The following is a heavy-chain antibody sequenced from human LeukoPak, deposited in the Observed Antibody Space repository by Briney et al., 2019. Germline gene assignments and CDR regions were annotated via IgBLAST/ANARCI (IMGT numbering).Heavy chain of an antibody. J-gene: IGHJ4*02. V-gene: IGHV3-21*04. CDR2: ISSSSSYI. D-gene: IGHD3-22*01. CDR3: ARRAGDYSHPYDY. CDR1: GFTFSSYS. Sequence: GGSLRLSCAASGFTFSSYSVNWVRQAPGKGLEWVSSISSSSSYIYYADSVKGRFTISRDNAKNSLYLQMNSLRAEDTAVYYCARRAGDYSHPYDYGGKGTLVTVSS.